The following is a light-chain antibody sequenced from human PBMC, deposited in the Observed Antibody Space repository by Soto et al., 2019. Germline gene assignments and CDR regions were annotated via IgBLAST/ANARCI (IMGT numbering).Light chain of an antibody. CDR3: QQYGSPPPLT. CDR2: GAS. V-gene: IGKV3-20*01. J-gene: IGKJ4*01. CDR1: QSVSSSY. Sequence: EIVLTQSPGTLSLSPGERATLSCRASQSVSSSYLAWYQQKPGQAPRLLIYGASSRATGIPDRFSGSGSGTDFTLIICRLEPEDFAVYYCQQYGSPPPLTFGGGTKVEIK.